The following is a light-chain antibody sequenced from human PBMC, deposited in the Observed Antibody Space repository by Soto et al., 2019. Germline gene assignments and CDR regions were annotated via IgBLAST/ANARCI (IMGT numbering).Light chain of an antibody. V-gene: IGKV3-20*01. J-gene: IGKJ5*01. CDR1: QSVSSNY. Sequence: EIVLTQSPDTVSLSPGETATLSCRASQSVSSNYLAWYQQNPGQAPRLLIYGASSRATGIPDRFSGSGTGTDFTLTISRLEPEDFAVFYCQRYDNSITFGQGTRLEI. CDR2: GAS. CDR3: QRYDNSIT.